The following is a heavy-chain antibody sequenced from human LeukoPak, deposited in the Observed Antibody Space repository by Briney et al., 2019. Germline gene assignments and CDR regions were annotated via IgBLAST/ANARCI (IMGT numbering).Heavy chain of an antibody. J-gene: IGHJ4*02. CDR2: ISSTSGTI. D-gene: IGHD6-19*01. V-gene: IGHV3-48*04. Sequence: GGSLRLSCAASGFTFSSYSMNWVRQAPGKGLEWVSYISSTSGTIYYADSVKGRFTISRDNAKNSLSLQMNSLRAEDTAVYYCARREGSSGWYPFDYWGQGTLVTVSS. CDR3: ARREGSSGWYPFDY. CDR1: GFTFSSYS.